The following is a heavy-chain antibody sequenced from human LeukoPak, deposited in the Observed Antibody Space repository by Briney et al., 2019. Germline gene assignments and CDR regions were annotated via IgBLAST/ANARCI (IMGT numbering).Heavy chain of an antibody. CDR1: GFTFSSYA. V-gene: IGHV3-23*01. CDR2: ITTDGPNT. CDR3: AKDGGLWVSAHWGDS. Sequence: GGSLRLSCAASGFTFSSYAMSWVRQAPGKGLKWVSTITTDGPNTHYADSVKGRFTVSRDDSKNTLYLQMNSLRAEDTAVYYCAKDGGLWVSAHWGDSWGRGTLVTVSS. D-gene: IGHD7-27*01. J-gene: IGHJ4*02.